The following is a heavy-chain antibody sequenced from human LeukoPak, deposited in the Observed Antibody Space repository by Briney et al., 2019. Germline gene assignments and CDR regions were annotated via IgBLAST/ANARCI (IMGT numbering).Heavy chain of an antibody. CDR2: IYYSGST. Sequence: SETLSLTCTVSGGSISSYYWSWIRQPPGKELEWIGYIYYSGSTNYNPSLRSRVTISVDTSKNQFSLKLSSVTAADTAVYYCARGKGYNYYYGMDVWGQGTTVTVSS. J-gene: IGHJ6*02. D-gene: IGHD3-10*01. CDR3: ARGKGYNYYYGMDV. V-gene: IGHV4-59*01. CDR1: GGSISSYY.